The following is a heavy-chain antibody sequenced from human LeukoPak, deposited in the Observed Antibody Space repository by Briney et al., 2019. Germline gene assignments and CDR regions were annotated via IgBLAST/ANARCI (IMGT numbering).Heavy chain of an antibody. CDR1: GGSMTAGDYY. CDR2: S. Sequence: SETLSLTCTVSGGSMTAGDYYWGWVRQPPGTGLQWIATSYQGASLKSRVTISLDTSKNQFSLRLTSVTAADTAVYYCARIYGLYQEAMDVWGPGITVTAPS. D-gene: IGHD3-16*02. V-gene: IGHV4-39*07. J-gene: IGHJ6*02. CDR3: ARIYGLYQEAMDV.